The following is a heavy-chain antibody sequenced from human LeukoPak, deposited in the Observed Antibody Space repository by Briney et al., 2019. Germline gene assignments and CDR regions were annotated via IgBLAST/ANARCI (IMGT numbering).Heavy chain of an antibody. J-gene: IGHJ4*02. CDR1: GFTFSSYA. Sequence: GGSLRLSCAASGFTFSSYAMHWVRQAPGKGLEWMAVISYDGSNKYYADSVKGRFTISRDNSKNTLYLQMNSLRAEDTAVYYCARERVVADHYFDYWGQGTLVTVSS. D-gene: IGHD2-15*01. CDR3: ARERVVADHYFDY. CDR2: ISYDGSNK. V-gene: IGHV3-30-3*01.